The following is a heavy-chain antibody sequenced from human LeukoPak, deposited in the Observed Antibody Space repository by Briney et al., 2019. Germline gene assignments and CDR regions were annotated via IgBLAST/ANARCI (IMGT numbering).Heavy chain of an antibody. CDR3: ARWISVSGTYDY. CDR2: IYHSGST. J-gene: IGHJ4*02. D-gene: IGHD6-13*01. Sequence: TSETLSLTCAVSGGSIRSSNWWSWVRQSPGKGLEWIGEIYHSGSTNYNPSLESRVTISVDKSKNQFSLNLSSVTAADTAVYYCARWISVSGTYDYWGQGTLVTVSS. V-gene: IGHV4-4*02. CDR1: GGSIRSSNW.